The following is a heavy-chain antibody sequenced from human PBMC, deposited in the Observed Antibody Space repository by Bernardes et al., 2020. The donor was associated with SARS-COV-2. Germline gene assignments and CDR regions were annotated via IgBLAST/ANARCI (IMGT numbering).Heavy chain of an antibody. V-gene: IGHV1-18*01. Sequence: ASVKVSCKASGYSFTSYGISWVRQVPGQGLEWMGWISPYSGHTNYAQNVQGRVTMTTNTSTSTAYMELGSLRSDDTAVYYCARDPYDILTGYLYYGMDLWGQGTTVTVSS. CDR1: GYSFTSYG. CDR2: ISPYSGHT. CDR3: ARDPYDILTGYLYYGMDL. D-gene: IGHD3-9*01. J-gene: IGHJ6*02.